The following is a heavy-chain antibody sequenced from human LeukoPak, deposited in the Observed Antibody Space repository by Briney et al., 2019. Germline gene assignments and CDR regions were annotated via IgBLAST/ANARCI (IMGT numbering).Heavy chain of an antibody. CDR2: IYPGVSRI. V-gene: IGHV5-51*01. CDR3: ACRDFTSTWSGP. CDR1: GYTFTTYW. Sequence: GESLKISCKGSGYTFTTYWIDWVRQMPGKGLEWMGVIYPGVSRIRYNPSFQGQVTISADKSISTAYLQLSSLKASDTAIYYYACRDFTSTWSGPWGQGTLVTVSS. D-gene: IGHD2-2*01. J-gene: IGHJ5*02.